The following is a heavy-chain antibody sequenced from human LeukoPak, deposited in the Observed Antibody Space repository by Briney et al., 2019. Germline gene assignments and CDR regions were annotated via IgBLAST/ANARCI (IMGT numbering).Heavy chain of an antibody. J-gene: IGHJ4*02. V-gene: IGHV3-23*01. CDR3: AKSMVRGVIIPDY. CDR2: ISGSGGST. D-gene: IGHD3-10*01. Sequence: PGGSLRLSCAASGFTFSNYAMSWVRQAPGKGLEWVSAISGSGGSTDYADSVKGRFTISRDNSKNTLYLQMNSLRAEDTAVYYCAKSMVRGVIIPDYWGQGTLVTVSS. CDR1: GFTFSNYA.